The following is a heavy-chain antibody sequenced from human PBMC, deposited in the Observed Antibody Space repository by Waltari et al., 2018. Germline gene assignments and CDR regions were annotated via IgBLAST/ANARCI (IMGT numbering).Heavy chain of an antibody. CDR2: IYYSGGT. V-gene: IGHV4-39*01. Sequence: QLQLQESGPGLVKPSETLSLTCTVSGGSISSSSYYWGWIRQPPGKGLGWIGSIYYSGGTYSTPPLKSRVTLSVDTSKNQFSRKLSSVTAADTAVYYCAVTPDLPFDYWGQGTLVTVSS. CDR1: GGSISSSSYY. D-gene: IGHD4-17*01. J-gene: IGHJ4*02. CDR3: AVTPDLPFDY.